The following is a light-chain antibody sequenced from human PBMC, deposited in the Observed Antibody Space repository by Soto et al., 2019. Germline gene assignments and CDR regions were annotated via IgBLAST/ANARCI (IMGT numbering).Light chain of an antibody. V-gene: IGKV3-20*01. CDR2: GSS. J-gene: IGKJ2*01. CDR1: QSVSNNY. Sequence: EVVLTQSPGTLSLSPGERATLSCRASQSVSNNYLAWYQQKPGQSPKLLIFGSSDSATGIPARFSGSGSGTDFPLTISRLEPEDFAVYFCQQYGSSPPYTFGQGTKLEIK. CDR3: QQYGSSPPYT.